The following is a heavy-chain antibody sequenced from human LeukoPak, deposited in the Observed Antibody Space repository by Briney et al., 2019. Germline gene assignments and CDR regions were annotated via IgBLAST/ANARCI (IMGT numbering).Heavy chain of an antibody. Sequence: PGGSLSLSCAASGFTFSSYAMSWVRQAPGKGLEWVSAISGSGGSTYYADSVKGRFTISRDNSKNTLYLQMNSLRAEDTAVYYCAKVSEIVVVPAAYFDIWGQGTMVTVSS. CDR3: AKVSEIVVVPAAYFDI. V-gene: IGHV3-23*01. CDR1: GFTFSSYA. J-gene: IGHJ3*02. CDR2: ISGSGGST. D-gene: IGHD2-2*01.